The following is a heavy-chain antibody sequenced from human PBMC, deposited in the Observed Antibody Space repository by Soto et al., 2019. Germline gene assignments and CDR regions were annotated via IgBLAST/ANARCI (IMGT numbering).Heavy chain of an antibody. Sequence: QVQLVQSGAEVKKPGASAKVSCKASGYTFSNYGINWMRQVPGQGLEWMGWISAYNGTTNYAQKFQGRGTMTTDASTNTAHMELRSLRSDDTAVYYCARASGGGVGTTSYWGQGTLVTVSS. D-gene: IGHD1-26*01. J-gene: IGHJ4*02. CDR1: GYTFSNYG. CDR3: ARASGGGVGTTSY. V-gene: IGHV1-18*01. CDR2: ISAYNGTT.